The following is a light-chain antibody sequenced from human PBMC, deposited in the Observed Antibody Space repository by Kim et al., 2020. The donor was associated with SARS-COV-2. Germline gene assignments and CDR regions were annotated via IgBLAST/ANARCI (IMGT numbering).Light chain of an antibody. J-gene: IGKJ2*01. CDR1: QGVSSSY. V-gene: IGKV3-20*01. CDR3: QQYGSSPLYT. Sequence: SPGETAPLSCRGSQGVSSSYLAWYQQKPGQAPRLLIYGASSRATGIPDRFSGSGSGTDFTLTISRLEPEDFAVYYCQQYGSSPLYTFGQATKLEI. CDR2: GAS.